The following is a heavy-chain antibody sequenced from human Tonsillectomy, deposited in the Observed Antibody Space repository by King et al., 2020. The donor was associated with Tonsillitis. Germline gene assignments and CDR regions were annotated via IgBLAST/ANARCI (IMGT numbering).Heavy chain of an antibody. V-gene: IGHV3-9*01. D-gene: IGHD3-16*01. J-gene: IGHJ4*02. CDR1: GFTFDDYA. CDR2: ISWNSGSI. CDR3: EKGRNSPPPLGQLYY. Sequence: VQLVESGGGLVQPGRSLRLSCAASGFTFDDYAMHWVRQAPGKGLEWVSGISWNSGSIDYADSVKGRFTISRDNAKNSLYLQMKSLRAEDTALYYCEKGRNSPPPLGQLYYWGQGTLVTVSS.